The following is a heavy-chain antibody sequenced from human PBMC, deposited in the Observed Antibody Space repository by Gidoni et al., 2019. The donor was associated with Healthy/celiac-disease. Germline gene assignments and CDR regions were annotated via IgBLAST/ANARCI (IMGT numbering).Heavy chain of an antibody. J-gene: IGHJ3*02. D-gene: IGHD3-10*01. Sequence: QVQLVESGGGVVQPGRSLRLSSAASRFTFSRYAMHWVRQAPGKGLEWVAGISYDGSNKYYADSVKCRFTISRDNSKNTLYLQMNSLRAEDTAVYYCARDGSSGSYYHAFDIWGQGTMVTVSS. V-gene: IGHV3-30-3*01. CDR2: ISYDGSNK. CDR1: RFTFSRYA. CDR3: ARDGSSGSYYHAFDI.